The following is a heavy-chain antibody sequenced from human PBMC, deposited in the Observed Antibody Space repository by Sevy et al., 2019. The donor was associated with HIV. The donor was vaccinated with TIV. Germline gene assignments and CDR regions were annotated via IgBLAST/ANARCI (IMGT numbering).Heavy chain of an antibody. CDR3: TRWKGLQSIFDY. J-gene: IGHJ4*02. D-gene: IGHD1-1*01. Sequence: GGSLRLSCTTSGFTFGDYAMNWVRQAPGKGLEWVAFLKSKADGGTVDHAACVKGRFTISRDDYKSIAYLQMNDLTTEDTGVYYCTRWKGLQSIFDYWGQGALVTVSS. CDR2: LKSKADGGTV. CDR1: GFTFGDYA. V-gene: IGHV3-49*04.